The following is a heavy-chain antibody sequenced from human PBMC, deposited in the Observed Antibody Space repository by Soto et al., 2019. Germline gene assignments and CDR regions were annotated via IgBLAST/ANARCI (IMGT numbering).Heavy chain of an antibody. CDR1: GVAFSTYG. J-gene: IGHJ5*02. V-gene: IGHV3-30*18. Sequence: QVQLVESGGAVVQPGTSLRLSCAASGVAFSTYGVHWVRQAPGKGLEWVAILSYDGHNEYYTDSVKGRFTISRDTSRNTLYLQMDRLRADDTAMYYCAKDRGFGEYLFHSWGQGTLVTVSS. CDR3: AKDRGFGEYLFHS. CDR2: LSYDGHNE. D-gene: IGHD3-10*01.